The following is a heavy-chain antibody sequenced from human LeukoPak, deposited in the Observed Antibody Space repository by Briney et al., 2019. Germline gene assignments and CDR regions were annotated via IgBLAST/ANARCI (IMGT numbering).Heavy chain of an antibody. Sequence: QPGGSLRLSCAASGFTFSSYGMSWVRQAPGKGLEWVSAISGSGGSTYYADSVKGRFTISRDNAKNSLYLQMNSLRAEDTAVYYCARDAVTTQSWIYYYYYYMDVWGKGTTVTISS. V-gene: IGHV3-23*01. J-gene: IGHJ6*03. CDR1: GFTFSSYG. CDR2: ISGSGGST. D-gene: IGHD4-17*01. CDR3: ARDAVTTQSWIYYYYYYMDV.